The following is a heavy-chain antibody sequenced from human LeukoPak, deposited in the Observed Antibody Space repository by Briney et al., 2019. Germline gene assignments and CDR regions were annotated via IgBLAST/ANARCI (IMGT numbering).Heavy chain of an antibody. CDR1: GFTFRSYA. CDR3: AKDISPARSSTSSYTN. J-gene: IGHJ1*01. CDR2: ITGSGSST. V-gene: IGHV3-23*01. Sequence: GGSLRLSCAASGFTFRSYAMSWVRQAPGKGLEWVSAITGSGSSTYYADSVKGRFTISRDNSKNTLYLQMNSLRAEESAVYDCAKDISPARSSTSSYTNWGQGTLVTVSS. D-gene: IGHD2-2*02.